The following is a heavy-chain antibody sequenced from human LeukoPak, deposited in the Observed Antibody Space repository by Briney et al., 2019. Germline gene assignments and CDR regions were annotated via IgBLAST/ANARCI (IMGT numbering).Heavy chain of an antibody. Sequence: SETLSLTCAVYGGSFSGYYWSWIRQPPGKGLEWIGEINHSGSTNYNPSLKSRVTISVDTSKNQFSLKLSSVTAADTAVYSCGRAGPVTKDHFMDVWGKGTTVTVSS. V-gene: IGHV4-34*01. J-gene: IGHJ6*03. CDR1: GGSFSGYY. CDR2: INHSGST. D-gene: IGHD2-2*01. CDR3: GRAGPVTKDHFMDV.